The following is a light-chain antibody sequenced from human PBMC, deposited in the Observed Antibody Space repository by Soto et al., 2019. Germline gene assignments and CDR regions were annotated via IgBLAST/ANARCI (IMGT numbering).Light chain of an antibody. CDR1: SSDVGGYNH. Sequence: QSALTQPPSASGSPGQSLTISCTGTSSDVGGYNHVSWYQHHPGKAPKLLIYEVSNRPSGVPDRFSGSKSGNTASLTVSGLQAEDEADYYCSSYTSSSTEVFGTGTKVTVL. J-gene: IGLJ1*01. CDR2: EVS. V-gene: IGLV2-18*02. CDR3: SSYTSSSTEV.